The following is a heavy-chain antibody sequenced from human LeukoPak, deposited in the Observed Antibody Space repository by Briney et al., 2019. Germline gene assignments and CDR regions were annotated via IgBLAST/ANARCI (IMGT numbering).Heavy chain of an antibody. Sequence: GGSLRLSCAASGFTFTIYWMSWVRQAPGKGLEWVANIKQDGSEKYYVDSVKGRFIISRDNAKNSLYLQMNSLRAEDTAVYYCARAGSHRNSGYDYWGQGTLVTVSS. V-gene: IGHV3-7*02. CDR2: IKQDGSEK. D-gene: IGHD5-12*01. CDR3: ARAGSHRNSGYDY. J-gene: IGHJ4*02. CDR1: GFTFTIYW.